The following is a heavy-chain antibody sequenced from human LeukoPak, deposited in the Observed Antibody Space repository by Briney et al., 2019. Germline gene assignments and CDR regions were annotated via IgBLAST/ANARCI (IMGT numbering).Heavy chain of an antibody. CDR1: GGSISSYY. J-gene: IGHJ4*02. Sequence: PSETLSLTCTVSGGSISSYYWSWIRQPAGKGLEWIGRIYTSGSTNYNPSLKSRVTMSVDTSKNQFSLKLSSVTAAGTAVYYCARHPIVVVPAAMVDYWGQGTLVTVSS. V-gene: IGHV4-4*07. CDR3: ARHPIVVVPAAMVDY. CDR2: IYTSGST. D-gene: IGHD2-2*01.